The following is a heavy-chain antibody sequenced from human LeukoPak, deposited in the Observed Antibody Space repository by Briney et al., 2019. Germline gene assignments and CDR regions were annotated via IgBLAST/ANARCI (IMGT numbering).Heavy chain of an antibody. V-gene: IGHV3-74*01. D-gene: IGHD6-13*01. CDR2: INSDGSWT. CDR1: GNYW. CDR3: AKDYSSSWSVFDY. J-gene: IGHJ4*02. Sequence: GGSLRLSCAASGNYWMHWVRQAPGKGLVWVSHINSDGSWTSYADSVKGRFTISKDNAKNTVYLQMNSLRAEDTAVYYCAKDYSSSWSVFDYWGQGTLVTVSS.